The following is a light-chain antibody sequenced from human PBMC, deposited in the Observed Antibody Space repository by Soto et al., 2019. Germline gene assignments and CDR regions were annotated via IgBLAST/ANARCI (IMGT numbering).Light chain of an antibody. CDR3: AAWDDSLNDAV. Sequence: QSVLTQPRSASGTPGQRVTISCSGSSSNIGSNTVNWYQQLPGTAPKLLIYSNNQRPSGVPDRFSGSKSGTSASLAISGLQSEDEADYYCAAWDDSLNDAVFGGGTKLTVL. J-gene: IGLJ2*01. CDR1: SSNIGSNT. V-gene: IGLV1-44*01. CDR2: SNN.